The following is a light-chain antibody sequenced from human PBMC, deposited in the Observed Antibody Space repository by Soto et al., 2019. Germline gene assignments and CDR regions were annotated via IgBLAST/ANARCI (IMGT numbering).Light chain of an antibody. V-gene: IGKV1-5*01. CDR1: QSISSW. Sequence: DIQMTQSPSTLSASVGYRVTITCRASQSISSWLAWYQQKPGKAPKLLIYDASSLESGVPSRFSGSGSGTEFTLTISSLQPDDFATYYCQQYNSYSGTFGPGTTGDIK. CDR3: QQYNSYSGT. CDR2: DAS. J-gene: IGKJ3*01.